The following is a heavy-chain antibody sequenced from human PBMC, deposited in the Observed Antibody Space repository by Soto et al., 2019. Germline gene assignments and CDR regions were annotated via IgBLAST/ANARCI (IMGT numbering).Heavy chain of an antibody. D-gene: IGHD5-12*01. CDR2: IYYNGST. V-gene: IGHV4-31*03. J-gene: IGHJ6*02. CDR1: GGSISSGGDY. CDR3: ARARGVATIIYYYSMDV. Sequence: QVQLQESGPGLVKPSQTLSLTCTVSGGSISSGGDYWSWIRQHPGKGLEWIGYIYYNGSTNYNPSLKSRVTISVDTSKNQFSLKLSSVTAADTAVYYCARARGVATIIYYYSMDVWGQGTTVTVSS.